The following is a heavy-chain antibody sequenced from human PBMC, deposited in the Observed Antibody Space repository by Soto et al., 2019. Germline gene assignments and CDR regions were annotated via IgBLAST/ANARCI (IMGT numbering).Heavy chain of an antibody. D-gene: IGHD3-10*01. Sequence: EVQLVESGGGLVQPGGSLRLSCAASGFTFSSYSMNCVRQAPGKGLEWVSYISSSSSTIYYADSVKGRFTISRDNAKNSLYLQMNSLRDEDTAVYYCARDDGSLGDPGSVDYWGQGTLVTVSS. CDR2: ISSSSSTI. V-gene: IGHV3-48*02. J-gene: IGHJ4*02. CDR3: ARDDGSLGDPGSVDY. CDR1: GFTFSSYS.